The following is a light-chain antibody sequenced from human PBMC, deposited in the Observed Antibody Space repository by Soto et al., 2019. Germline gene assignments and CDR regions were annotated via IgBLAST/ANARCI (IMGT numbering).Light chain of an antibody. CDR3: QQYNSYSTWT. Sequence: DIQMTQSPSTLCASVGDRVTITCRASQSISSWLAWYKQKPGKAPKLLIYDASSLESGVPSRFSGSGSGTEFTLTISSLQPDDFATYYCQQYNSYSTWTFGQGTKV. CDR2: DAS. CDR1: QSISSW. J-gene: IGKJ1*01. V-gene: IGKV1-5*01.